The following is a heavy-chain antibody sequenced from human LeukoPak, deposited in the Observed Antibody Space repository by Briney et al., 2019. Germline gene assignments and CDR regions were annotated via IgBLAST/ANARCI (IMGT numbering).Heavy chain of an antibody. CDR2: ISWNSVSI. Sequence: PGGSLRLSCAASGFTFSSYNMNWVRQAPGKGLEWVSGISWNSVSIGYAASVKGRFTISRDNAKNSLYLQMNSLRAEDTAVYYCARAHTAFDIWGQGTMVTVSS. V-gene: IGHV3-21*06. CDR1: GFTFSSYN. J-gene: IGHJ3*02. CDR3: ARAHTAFDI.